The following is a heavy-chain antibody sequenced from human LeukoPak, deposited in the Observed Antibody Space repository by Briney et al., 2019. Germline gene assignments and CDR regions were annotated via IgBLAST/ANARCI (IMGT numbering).Heavy chain of an antibody. CDR2: VISDGSRA. J-gene: IGHJ6*02. V-gene: IGHV3-74*01. CDR1: GFTFSSYL. Sequence: GGSLRLFCAASGFTFSSYLMHGVRQAPGKGLVWVSRVISDGSRATHADSVKGRFPISRDTAKNMLYLQMTSLRAEDTAVYYCTTDRRYGAMDVWGQGTTVTVSS. D-gene: IGHD3-10*01. CDR3: TTDRRYGAMDV.